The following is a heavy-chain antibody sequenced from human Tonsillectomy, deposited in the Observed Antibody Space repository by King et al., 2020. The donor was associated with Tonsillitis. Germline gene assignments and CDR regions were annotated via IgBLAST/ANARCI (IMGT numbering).Heavy chain of an antibody. CDR2: IYYSGST. CDR3: ARVRYCSGGSCSRGWFDP. D-gene: IGHD2-15*01. J-gene: IGHJ5*02. CDR1: GGSISSYY. Sequence: VQLQESGPGLVKPSETLSLTCTVSGGSISSYYWSWIRQPPGKGLEWIGYIYYSGSTNYNPSPKSRVTISVDTSKNQFSLKLSSVTAADTAVYYCARVRYCSGGSCSRGWFDPWGQGTLVTVSS. V-gene: IGHV4-59*01.